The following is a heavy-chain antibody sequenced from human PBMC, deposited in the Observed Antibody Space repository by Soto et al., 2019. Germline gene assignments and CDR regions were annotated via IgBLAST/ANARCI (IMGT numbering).Heavy chain of an antibody. CDR3: ATLVYLGDILNKGAFDI. J-gene: IGHJ3*02. D-gene: IGHD3-9*01. Sequence: QVQLVQSGAEVKKPGASVKVSCKVSGYTLTELSMHWVRQAPGKGLEGMGGFDPEDGETIYAQKFQGRVTMTEDTSTDSAYMELSSLRSEDTAVYYCATLVYLGDILNKGAFDIWGQGTMVTVSS. CDR2: FDPEDGET. CDR1: GYTLTELS. V-gene: IGHV1-24*01.